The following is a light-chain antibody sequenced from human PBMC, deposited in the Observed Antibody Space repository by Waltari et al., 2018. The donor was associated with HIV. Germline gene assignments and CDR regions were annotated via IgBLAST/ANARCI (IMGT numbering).Light chain of an antibody. CDR2: GAS. V-gene: IGKV3-15*01. CDR1: QNVFRD. J-gene: IGKJ1*01. Sequence: ETVMTQSTGTLSVSPGGRATLPCRASQNVFRDLAWYHQKPGQPPRLLIFGASKRATGVPARFSGSGSGTEFTLTITSLQTEDYGLYHCQQYKTWPLTFGQGTRVEIK. CDR3: QQYKTWPLT.